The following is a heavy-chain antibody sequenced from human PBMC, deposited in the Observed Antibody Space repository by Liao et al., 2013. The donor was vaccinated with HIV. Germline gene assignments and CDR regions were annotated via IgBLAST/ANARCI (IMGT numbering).Heavy chain of an antibody. J-gene: IGHJ1*01. Sequence: VQLQESGPGLVKPSGTLSLSCTVSGVSIRTYYWSWIRQSPGKGLEWIGEIKHSGSTTHNPSLKSRVTMSVDTSKKQFSLKLSSVTAADTAVYYCARPAERWLQLGEYFLHWGQGTLVTVSS. CDR3: ARPAERWLQLGEYFLH. CDR2: IKHSGST. D-gene: IGHD5-24*01. V-gene: IGHV4-34*10. CDR1: GVSIRTYY.